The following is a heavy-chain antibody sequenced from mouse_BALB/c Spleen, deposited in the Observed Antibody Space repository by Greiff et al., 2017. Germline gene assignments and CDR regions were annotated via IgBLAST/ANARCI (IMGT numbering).Heavy chain of an antibody. Sequence: VKLVESGGDLVKPGGSLKLSCAASGFTFSSYGMSWVRQTPDKRLEWVATISSGGSYTYYPDSVKGRFTISRDNAKNTLYLQMSSLKSEDTAMYYCARHEGYPFAYWGQGTLVTVSA. CDR1: GFTFSSYG. CDR3: ARHEGYPFAY. CDR2: ISSGGSYT. J-gene: IGHJ3*01. V-gene: IGHV5-6*01. D-gene: IGHD2-14*01.